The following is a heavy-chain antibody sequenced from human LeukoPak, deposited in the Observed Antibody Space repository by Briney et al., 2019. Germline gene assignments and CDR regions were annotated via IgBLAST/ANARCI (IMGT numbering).Heavy chain of an antibody. V-gene: IGHV3-74*01. CDR3: ARVVSDNYYGSGTYDY. CDR2: INSDGSST. D-gene: IGHD3-10*01. CDR1: GFTFSSYW. J-gene: IGHJ4*02. Sequence: GGSLRLSCAASGFTFSSYWMHWVRQAPGKGQVWVSRINSDGSSTSYADSVKGRFTISRDNAKNTLYLQMNSLRAEDTAVYYCARVVSDNYYGSGTYDYWGQGTLVTVSS.